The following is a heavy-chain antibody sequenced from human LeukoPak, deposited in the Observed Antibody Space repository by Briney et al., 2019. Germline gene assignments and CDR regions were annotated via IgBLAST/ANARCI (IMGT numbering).Heavy chain of an antibody. CDR3: ARSPASSWYESLNIYYYYYYGMDV. J-gene: IGHJ6*04. D-gene: IGHD6-13*01. CDR1: GFTFSSFG. V-gene: IGHV3-30*03. CDR2: ISYDGSNK. Sequence: PGGSLRLSCTTSGFTFSSFGMSWVRQAPGKGLEWVAVISYDGSNKYYADSVKGRFTISRDNSKNTLYLQMNSLRAEDTAVYYCARSPASSWYESLNIYYYYYYGMDVWGKGTTVTVSS.